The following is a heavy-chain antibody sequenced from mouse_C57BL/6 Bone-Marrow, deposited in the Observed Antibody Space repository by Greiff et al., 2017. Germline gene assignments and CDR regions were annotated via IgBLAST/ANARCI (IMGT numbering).Heavy chain of an antibody. Sequence: EVQLQQSGPELVKPGASVKMSCKASGYTFTDYNMHWVKQSHGKSLEWIGYINPNNGGTSYNQKFKGKATLTVNKSSSTAYMELRSLTSEDSAVYYCARPSTMVTTGFDYWGQGTTLTVSS. D-gene: IGHD2-2*01. V-gene: IGHV1-22*01. CDR3: ARPSTMVTTGFDY. CDR1: GYTFTDYN. J-gene: IGHJ2*01. CDR2: INPNNGGT.